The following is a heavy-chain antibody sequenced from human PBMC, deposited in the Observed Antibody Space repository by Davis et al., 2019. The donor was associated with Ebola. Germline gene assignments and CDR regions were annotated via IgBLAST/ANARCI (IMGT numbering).Heavy chain of an antibody. Sequence: ASVKVSCKASGYTFTSYGISWVRQAPGQGLEWTGWISAYNGNTNYAQKLQGRVTMTTDTSTSTAYMELRSLRSDDTAVYYCARDSADDILTGYYKWGWFDPWGQGTLVTVSS. CDR3: ARDSADDILTGYYKWGWFDP. D-gene: IGHD3-9*01. CDR1: GYTFTSYG. J-gene: IGHJ5*02. V-gene: IGHV1-18*01. CDR2: ISAYNGNT.